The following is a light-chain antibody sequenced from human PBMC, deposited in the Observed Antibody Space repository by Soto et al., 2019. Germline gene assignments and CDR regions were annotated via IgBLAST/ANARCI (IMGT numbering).Light chain of an antibody. CDR1: QSVSTN. CDR2: GAS. J-gene: IGKJ2*01. Sequence: EIVMTQSPATLSVSPGERATLSCRASQSVSTNLPWYQQKPGQAPRLLIYGASTRATVIPARFSGSGSGTEFTLTISSLESEDFAIYYCQQYNNWPHTFGQGTKLEIK. CDR3: QQYNNWPHT. V-gene: IGKV3-15*01.